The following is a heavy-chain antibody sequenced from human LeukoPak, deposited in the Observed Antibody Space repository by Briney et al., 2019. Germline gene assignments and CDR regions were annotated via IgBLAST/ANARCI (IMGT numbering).Heavy chain of an antibody. Sequence: GGSLRLSCAASGFTFSSYGMHWVRQAPGKGLEWVAFIRYDGSNKYYADSVKGRFTISRDNSKNTLYLQMNSLRAEDTAVYYCAKERPVLGVVITSGYFDYWGQGTLVTVSS. J-gene: IGHJ4*02. V-gene: IGHV3-30*02. D-gene: IGHD3-22*01. CDR3: AKERPVLGVVITSGYFDY. CDR2: IRYDGSNK. CDR1: GFTFSSYG.